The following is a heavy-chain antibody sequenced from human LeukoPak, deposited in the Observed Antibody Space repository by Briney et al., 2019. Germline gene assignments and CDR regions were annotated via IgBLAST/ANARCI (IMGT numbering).Heavy chain of an antibody. D-gene: IGHD4-23*01. Sequence: SGGSLRLSCAASGFTFSSYWMSWVRQAPGKGLEWVANIRQDGTEKDYVDSVKGRFTISRDNAKNSLYLQMNSLRAEDTAVYYCARDQRLRWSSDYWGQGALVTVSS. J-gene: IGHJ4*02. CDR2: IRQDGTEK. CDR3: ARDQRLRWSSDY. V-gene: IGHV3-7*01. CDR1: GFTFSSYW.